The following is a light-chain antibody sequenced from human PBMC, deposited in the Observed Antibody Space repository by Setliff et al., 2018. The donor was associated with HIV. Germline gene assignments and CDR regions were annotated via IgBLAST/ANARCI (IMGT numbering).Light chain of an antibody. Sequence: QSALAQPCSVSGSPGQSVTIPCTGTSSDVGSYNFVTWYQQHPGKVPKLIIYDVTRRPSGVPDRFSGSRSGNTASLTISGLQAEDEADYYCSSFAGRLQVFGTGTKVTVL. V-gene: IGLV2-11*01. CDR1: SSDVGSYNF. CDR2: DVT. CDR3: SSFAGRLQV. J-gene: IGLJ1*01.